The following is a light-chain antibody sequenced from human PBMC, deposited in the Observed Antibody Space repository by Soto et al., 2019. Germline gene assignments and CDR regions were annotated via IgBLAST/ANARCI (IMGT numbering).Light chain of an antibody. J-gene: IGKJ4*01. CDR1: QSIATY. CDR3: QQSYSTLALT. V-gene: IGKV1-39*01. CDR2: AAS. Sequence: DIRVSQSPSSLSASVEDRVTISCRASQSIATYLSWYQHRPGKAPKLLIYAASTLQTGVPSRFSGSGFGTDFTLTISNLQPEDFATYYCQQSYSTLALTFGGGTKLEI.